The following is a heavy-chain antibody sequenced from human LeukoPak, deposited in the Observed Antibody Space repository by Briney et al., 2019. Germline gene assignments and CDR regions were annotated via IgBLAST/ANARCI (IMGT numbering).Heavy chain of an antibody. V-gene: IGHV3-30*18. CDR1: GFTFSSYG. CDR2: ISYDGSNK. J-gene: IGHJ4*02. D-gene: IGHD6-13*01. CDR3: AKDLGYSSSWYGVFDY. Sequence: GGSLRLSCAASGFTFSSYGMHWDRQAPGKGLEWVAVISYDGSNKYYADSVKGRFTISRDNSKNTLYLQMNSLRAEDTAVYYCAKDLGYSSSWYGVFDYWGQGTLVTVSS.